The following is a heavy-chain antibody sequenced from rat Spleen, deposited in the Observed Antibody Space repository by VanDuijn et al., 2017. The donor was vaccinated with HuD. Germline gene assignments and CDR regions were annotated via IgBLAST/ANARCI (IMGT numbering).Heavy chain of an antibody. CDR2: INTAGGGNP. Sequence: EVQLVATGGGLVQPGGSLKLSCAVSGFTFSSYWMYWVRQAPGKGLEWVSSINTAGGGNPYYRDSVKGRFTISRDNAKNTQYLQMDSLRSEDTATYYCARRGYRYNYFDYWGQGVMVTVSS. CDR3: ARRGYRYNYFDY. V-gene: IGHV5-58*01. CDR1: GFTFSSYW. J-gene: IGHJ2*01. D-gene: IGHD1-5*01.